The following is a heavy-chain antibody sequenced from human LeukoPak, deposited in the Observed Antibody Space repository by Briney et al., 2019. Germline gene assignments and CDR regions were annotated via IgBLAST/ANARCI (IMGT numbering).Heavy chain of an antibody. CDR1: RFTFTIYW. J-gene: IGHJ6*03. V-gene: IGHV3-7*01. D-gene: IGHD4-11*01. Sequence: GGSLRLSCAASRFTFTIYWMSWVRQAPGRGLEWVANIKPDGSEIYYVDSVKGRFTISRDNAKDSLFLQMHSLRADDTAVYYCARAASILQLGYYFYYMDVWGKGTTVTVSS. CDR2: IKPDGSEI. CDR3: ARAASILQLGYYFYYMDV.